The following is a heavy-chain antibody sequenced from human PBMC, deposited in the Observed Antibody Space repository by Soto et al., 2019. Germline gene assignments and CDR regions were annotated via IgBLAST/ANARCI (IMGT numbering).Heavy chain of an antibody. CDR1: GGTFSSYA. J-gene: IGHJ6*02. D-gene: IGHD3-10*01. CDR3: ARAHYGSGSYPYYYYGMDV. CDR2: IIPTFGTA. Sequence: SVKVSCKASGGTFSSYAISWVRQAPGQGLEWMGGIIPTFGTANYAQKFQGRVTITADESTSTAYMELSSLRSEDTAVYYCARAHYGSGSYPYYYYGMDVWGQGTTVTVSS. V-gene: IGHV1-69*13.